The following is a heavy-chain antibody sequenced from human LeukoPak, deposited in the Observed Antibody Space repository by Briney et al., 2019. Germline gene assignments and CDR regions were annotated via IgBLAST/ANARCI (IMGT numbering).Heavy chain of an antibody. CDR3: ARARIQLWPYYYGMDV. V-gene: IGHV4-34*01. D-gene: IGHD5-18*01. J-gene: IGHJ6*02. Sequence: PSETLSLTCAVYGGSFSGYYWSWIRQPPGKGLEWIGEINHSGSTNYNPSLKSRVTISVDTPKNQFSLKLSSVTAADTAVYYCARARIQLWPYYYGMDVWGQGTTVTVSS. CDR2: INHSGST. CDR1: GGSFSGYY.